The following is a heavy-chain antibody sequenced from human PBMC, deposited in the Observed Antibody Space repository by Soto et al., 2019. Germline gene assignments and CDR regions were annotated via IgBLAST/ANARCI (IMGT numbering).Heavy chain of an antibody. CDR1: GGTFSSYA. V-gene: IGHV1-69*12. D-gene: IGHD1-26*01. Sequence: QVQLVQSGAEVKKPGSSVKVSCKASGGTFSSYAISWVRQAPGQGLEWMGGIIPIFGTANYAQKLQGRVTITADETTRTAYRELSSLRSEDTAVYYCARHGRNYYLFDYWGQGTLVTVSS. CDR2: IIPIFGTA. J-gene: IGHJ4*02. CDR3: ARHGRNYYLFDY.